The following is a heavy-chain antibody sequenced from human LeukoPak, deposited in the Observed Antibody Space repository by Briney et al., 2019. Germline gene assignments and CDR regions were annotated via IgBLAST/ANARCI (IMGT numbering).Heavy chain of an antibody. J-gene: IGHJ4*02. D-gene: IGHD4-17*01. V-gene: IGHV5-51*01. CDR3: ARAVTTEGTLDF. Sequence: GIIYPGDSDTRYSPSFQGQVTISADKSISTAYLQWSSLKASDTAMYYCARAVTTEGTLDFWGQGTLVTVSS. CDR2: IYPGDSDT.